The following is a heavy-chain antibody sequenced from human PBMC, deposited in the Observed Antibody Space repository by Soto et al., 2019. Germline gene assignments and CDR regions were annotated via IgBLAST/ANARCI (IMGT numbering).Heavy chain of an antibody. CDR2: IYHGGNI. J-gene: IGHJ4*02. D-gene: IGHD7-27*01. CDR3: ARSRELGIFDY. CDR1: SGAISTDYL. Sequence: TSETLSLTCTVSSGAISTDYLWSWVRQPPGRGLEWIGEIYHGGNINHNPSLKSRVTLSVDKSENQFTLNLSSVTAADTAVYYCARSRELGIFDYWGQGTLVTVSS. V-gene: IGHV4-4*02.